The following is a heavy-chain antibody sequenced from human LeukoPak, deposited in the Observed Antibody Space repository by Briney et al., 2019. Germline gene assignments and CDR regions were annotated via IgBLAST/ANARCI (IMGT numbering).Heavy chain of an antibody. CDR3: ARERSRLSGYLDY. V-gene: IGHV3-74*01. CDR2: INTDGSST. J-gene: IGHJ4*02. D-gene: IGHD3-3*01. CDR1: GFTFSSYW. Sequence: GGSLRLSCAASGFTFSSYWMHWVRQAPGKGLVWVSRINTDGSSTSYADSVKGRFTISRDNAKNTLYLQMNSLRAEDTAVYYCARERSRLSGYLDYWGQGTLVTVSS.